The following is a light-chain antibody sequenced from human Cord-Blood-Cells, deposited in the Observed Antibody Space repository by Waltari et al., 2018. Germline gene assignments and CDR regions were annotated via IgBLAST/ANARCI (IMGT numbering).Light chain of an antibody. Sequence: EIVLTQSPATLSLSPGERATLSCRASQSVSSYLAWYQQKPGQAPRLLIYDASNRATGIPARFSGSVSVTDFTLTISSLEPEDFAVYYCQQRSNWPPFTFGPGTKVDIK. CDR2: DAS. V-gene: IGKV3-11*01. J-gene: IGKJ3*01. CDR3: QQRSNWPPFT. CDR1: QSVSSY.